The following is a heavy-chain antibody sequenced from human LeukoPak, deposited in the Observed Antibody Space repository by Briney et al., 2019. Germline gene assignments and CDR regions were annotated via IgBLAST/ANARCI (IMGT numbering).Heavy chain of an antibody. D-gene: IGHD3-10*01. J-gene: IGHJ4*02. CDR1: GYTFTNYD. CDR3: ATNKNSGPACYFDY. CDR2: MNPNSGNT. V-gene: IGHV1-8*02. Sequence: ASVKVSCKTSGYTFTNYDINWVRQATGQGLEWMGWMNPNSGNTGYAQKFQGRVTMTEDTSTDTAYMELSSLRSEDTAVYYCATNKNSGPACYFDYWGQGTLVTVSS.